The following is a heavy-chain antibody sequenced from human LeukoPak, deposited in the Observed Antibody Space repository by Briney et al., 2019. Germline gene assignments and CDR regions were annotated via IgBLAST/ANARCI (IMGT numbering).Heavy chain of an antibody. J-gene: IGHJ4*02. CDR3: ARELRSRDGYNYFDY. CDR2: ISSKSRTV. CDR1: GLSFSSYT. D-gene: IGHD5-24*01. V-gene: IGHV3-48*01. Sequence: GGSLRLSCAASGLSFSSYTMMWVRQAPGKGLELISYISSKSRTVYYADSVKGRFTISRDNAKNSLYLQMNSLRAEDTAVYYCARELRSRDGYNYFDYWGQGTLVTVSS.